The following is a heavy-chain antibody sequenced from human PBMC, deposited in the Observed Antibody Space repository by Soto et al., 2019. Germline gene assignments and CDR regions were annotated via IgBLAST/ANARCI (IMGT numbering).Heavy chain of an antibody. CDR2: INVGNGNT. V-gene: IGHV1-3*01. J-gene: IGHJ4*02. CDR1: GYTYTNNA. Sequence: QVQLVQSGAEVKKPGASVKVSCKASGYTYTNNAMHWVRQAPGQSLEWMGWINVGNGNTKYSQKLQCRVTITRHTTATTAYMELSSLTSKDTAVYYCARESGKALVWFGPFALDYWGQGTLVTVSS. CDR3: ARESGKALVWFGPFALDY. D-gene: IGHD3-10*01.